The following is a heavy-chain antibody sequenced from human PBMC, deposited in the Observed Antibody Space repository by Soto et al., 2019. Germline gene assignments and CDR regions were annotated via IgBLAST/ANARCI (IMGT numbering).Heavy chain of an antibody. CDR2: IYYSGST. J-gene: IGHJ4*02. D-gene: IGHD1-26*01. CDR3: ARGMGRYYFDY. V-gene: IGHV4-31*03. CDR1: TASLSSGNYY. Sequence: QVQLQESGPGLVKPSQTLSLTCTVSTASLSSGNYYWTWIRQHPGKGLEWIGYIYYSGSTYYNPSLKSRVTISVDTSMNPFSLKLSSVTAADTAMYYCARGMGRYYFDYWGQGTLVTVSS.